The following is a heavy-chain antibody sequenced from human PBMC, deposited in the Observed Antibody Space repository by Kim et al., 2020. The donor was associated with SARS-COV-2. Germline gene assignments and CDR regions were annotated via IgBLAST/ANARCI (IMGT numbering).Heavy chain of an antibody. V-gene: IGHV3-74*01. D-gene: IGHD4-17*01. CDR3: TRTTVSGDYVD. J-gene: IGHJ4*02. CDR2: T. Sequence: TCYADSVKGRLTISRDNAKNTLYLQMSSLGVEDTAVYYCTRTTVSGDYVDWGQGSLVTVSS.